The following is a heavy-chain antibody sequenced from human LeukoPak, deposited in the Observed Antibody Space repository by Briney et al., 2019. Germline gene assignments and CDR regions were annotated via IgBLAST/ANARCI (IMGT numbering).Heavy chain of an antibody. Sequence: NSGGSLRLSCAASGFTFSDAWMSWVRQAPGKGLEWVARIKSKTAGGTINYAAPVQGRFTISRDDSKNTLYLQMNGLKTEDTAVYYCATDEGSGRQYYYGMDVWGQGTTVTVSS. CDR2: IKSKTAGGTI. V-gene: IGHV3-15*01. J-gene: IGHJ6*02. D-gene: IGHD3-10*01. CDR1: GFTFSDAW. CDR3: ATDEGSGRQYYYGMDV.